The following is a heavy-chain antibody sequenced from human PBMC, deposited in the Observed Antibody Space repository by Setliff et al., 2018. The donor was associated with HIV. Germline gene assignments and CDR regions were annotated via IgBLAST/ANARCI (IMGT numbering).Heavy chain of an antibody. J-gene: IGHJ4*02. CDR3: ARLSSRIGDLGPPFDY. D-gene: IGHD3-16*01. V-gene: IGHV5-51*01. CDR2: IYPGDSAT. Sequence: GESLKISCKGSGYSCTSYWIGWVRQMPGKGLEWMGIIYPGDSATSYSPSFQGQVTISADKSISTAYLQWSSLKASDTAMYYCARLSSRIGDLGPPFDYWGQGTLVTVSS. CDR1: GYSCTSYW.